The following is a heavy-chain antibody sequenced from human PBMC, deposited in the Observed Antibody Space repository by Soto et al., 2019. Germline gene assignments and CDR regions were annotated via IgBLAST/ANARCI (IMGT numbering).Heavy chain of an antibody. Sequence: PSETLSLTCAVSGYSISSSNWWGWIRQPPGKGLEWIGYIYYSGSTYYNPSLKSRVTMSVDTSKDQFSLKLSSVTAVDTAVYYCARKNGVLDAFDIWGQGTMVTVSS. CDR3: ARKNGVLDAFDI. D-gene: IGHD4-17*01. CDR2: IYYSGST. J-gene: IGHJ3*02. CDR1: GYSISSSNW. V-gene: IGHV4-28*01.